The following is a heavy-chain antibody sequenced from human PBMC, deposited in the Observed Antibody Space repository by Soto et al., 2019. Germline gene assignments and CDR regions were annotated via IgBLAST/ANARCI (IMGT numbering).Heavy chain of an antibody. Sequence: QVQLQESGPGLVKPSGTLSLTCAVSGGSISSSNWWSWVRQPPGKGLEWIGEIYHSGSTNYNPSLKSRVTISVDKSKNQFSLKLSSVTAADTAVYYCARARGYSGYDRRYYYYGMDVWGQGTTVTVSS. CDR3: ARARGYSGYDRRYYYYGMDV. J-gene: IGHJ6*02. D-gene: IGHD5-12*01. CDR1: GGSISSSNW. CDR2: IYHSGST. V-gene: IGHV4-4*02.